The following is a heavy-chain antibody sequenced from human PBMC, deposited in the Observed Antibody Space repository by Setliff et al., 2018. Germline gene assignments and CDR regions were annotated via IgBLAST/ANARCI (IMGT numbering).Heavy chain of an antibody. CDR2: IHGNGGAT. J-gene: IGHJ6*03. V-gene: IGHV3-23*01. D-gene: IGHD4-4*01. CDR3: ARSTETFSGEDFYFFYYMDV. Sequence: GGSLRLSCAASGFTFSNYAMTWVRQAPGKGLEWASAIHGNGGATYFADSVKGRFTISRDSSRNTLYLQMSSLRPEDTALYYCARSTETFSGEDFYFFYYMDVWGKGTTVTVSS. CDR1: GFTFSNYA.